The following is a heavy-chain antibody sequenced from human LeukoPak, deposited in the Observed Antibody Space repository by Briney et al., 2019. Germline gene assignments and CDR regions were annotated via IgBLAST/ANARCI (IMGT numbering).Heavy chain of an antibody. J-gene: IGHJ4*02. Sequence: ASVKVSCKASGYTFITYGISWVRQAPGQGLEWMGLISPYNGNTNYAQKLQGRVTMTTDTSTTTAYMELRSLRSDDTAVYYCARFDPTRGKNIAVARVFDYWGQGTLVTVSS. V-gene: IGHV1-18*01. CDR1: GYTFITYG. CDR2: ISPYNGNT. CDR3: ARFDPTRGKNIAVARVFDY. D-gene: IGHD6-19*01.